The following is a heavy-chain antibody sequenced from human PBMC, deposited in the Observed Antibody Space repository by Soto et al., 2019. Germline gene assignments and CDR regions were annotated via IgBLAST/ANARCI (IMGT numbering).Heavy chain of an antibody. CDR1: GYTFTNYG. CDR2: ISGYNGNT. J-gene: IGHJ4*02. D-gene: IGHD3-22*01. Sequence: ASVKVSCKASGYTFTNYGVSWVRQAPGQGREWMGWISGYNGNTNYAQNLQGRVSMTTDTSTSTAYMELRSLRSDDTAVYYCARDVTRNYYDSSGYYYFDYWGQGTLVTVSS. CDR3: ARDVTRNYYDSSGYYYFDY. V-gene: IGHV1-18*04.